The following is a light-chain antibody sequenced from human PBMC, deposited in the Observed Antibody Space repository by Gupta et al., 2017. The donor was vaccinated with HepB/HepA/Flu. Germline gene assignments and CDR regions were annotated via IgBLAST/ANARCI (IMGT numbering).Light chain of an antibody. CDR1: QSISTY. Sequence: DIQMTQSPSSLSASVGDRVTITCRASQSISTYLNWYQQKPGKAPKFLIYGASSLQSGVPSRFSGSGSGTDFTLTISSLQPEDFATYYCQQSYNTPWTFGQGTKVEIK. J-gene: IGKJ1*01. V-gene: IGKV1-39*01. CDR3: QQSYNTPWT. CDR2: GAS.